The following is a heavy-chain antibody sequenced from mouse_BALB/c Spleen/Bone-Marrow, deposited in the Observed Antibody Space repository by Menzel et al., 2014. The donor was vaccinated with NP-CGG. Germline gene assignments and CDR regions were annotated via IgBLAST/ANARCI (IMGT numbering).Heavy chain of an antibody. CDR1: GYTFTSYC. Sequence: QVQLQQSGAELARPGASVKLSCKASGYTFTSYCMQWVKQRPGQGLEWIGAIYPGDGVTRYTQKFKGKATLTADKSSSTAYMQLSSLASEDSAVYYCARGFPFDYWGQGTTLTVSS. V-gene: IGHV1-87*01. CDR3: ARGFPFDY. J-gene: IGHJ2*01. CDR2: IYPGDGVT.